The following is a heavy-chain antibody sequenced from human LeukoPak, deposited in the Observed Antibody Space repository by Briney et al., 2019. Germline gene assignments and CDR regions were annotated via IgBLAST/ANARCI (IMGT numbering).Heavy chain of an antibody. CDR3: ARQRTVSTTRGFDI. D-gene: IGHD5/OR15-5a*01. V-gene: IGHV4-30-2*01. J-gene: IGHJ3*02. CDR2: IYHSGST. CDR1: GDSFKNGAYT. Sequence: SETLSLTCAVSGDSFKNGAYTWSWIRQPPGKVLESLGDIYHSGSTNYNPSLKSRVTLSVDMSKNQFSLNLSSVTAADKAVYWCARQRTVSTTRGFDIWGQGTMVSVSS.